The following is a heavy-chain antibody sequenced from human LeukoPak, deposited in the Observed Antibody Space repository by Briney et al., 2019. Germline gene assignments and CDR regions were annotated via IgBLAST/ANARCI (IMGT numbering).Heavy chain of an antibody. J-gene: IGHJ6*04. CDR2: IWYDGSNK. D-gene: IGHD2-2*01. CDR1: GFTFSSYG. CDR3: ARDHHIVVVPAAMVMTRTRYGMDV. V-gene: IGHV3-33*01. Sequence: GGSLRLSCAASGFTFSSYGMHWVRQAPGKGLEWVAVIWYDGSNKYYADSVKGRFTISRVNSKNTLYLQMNSLRAEDTAVYYCARDHHIVVVPAAMVMTRTRYGMDVWGKGTTVTVSS.